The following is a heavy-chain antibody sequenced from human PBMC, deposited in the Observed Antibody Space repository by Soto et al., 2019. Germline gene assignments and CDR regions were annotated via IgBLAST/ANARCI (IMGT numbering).Heavy chain of an antibody. Sequence: QVHLVESGGGVVQPGRSLRLSCAASGFTFSTYTMHWVRQAPGKGLEWVAVMSYDGSNKYYADSVKGRFTVSRDNSKNTLYLQMNSRRAKDTAVYYCARTRGAYYDFWSGPRSTYYYYSMDVWGQGTTVTVSS. CDR3: ARTRGAYYDFWSGPRSTYYYYSMDV. CDR2: MSYDGSNK. CDR1: GFTFSTYT. J-gene: IGHJ6*02. V-gene: IGHV3-30-3*01. D-gene: IGHD3-3*01.